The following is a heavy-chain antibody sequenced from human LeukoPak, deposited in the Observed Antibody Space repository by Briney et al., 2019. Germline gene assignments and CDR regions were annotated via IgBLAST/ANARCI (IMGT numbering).Heavy chain of an antibody. J-gene: IGHJ4*02. CDR2: INDNGGRT. V-gene: IGHV3-64D*09. D-gene: IGHD1-26*01. CDR3: VKDVGGSYAFDY. CDR1: GFTFSRYA. Sequence: GGSLRLSCSASGFTFSRYAMHWVRQAPGKGLEYVSGINDNGGRTHYGDSVKGRFSISRDNSKNTLHLRMSTLRAEDTALYYCVKDVGGSYAFDYWGQGILVTVAS.